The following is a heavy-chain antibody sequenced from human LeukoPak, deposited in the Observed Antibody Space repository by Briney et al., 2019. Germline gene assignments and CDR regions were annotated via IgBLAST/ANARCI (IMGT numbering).Heavy chain of an antibody. V-gene: IGHV3-30*04. CDR1: GFTFSSYA. J-gene: IGHJ6*02. D-gene: IGHD2-15*01. Sequence: GGSLRLSCAASGFTFSSYAMHWVRQAPGKGLEWVADISYDGSNKYYADSVKGRFTISRDNSKNTLYLQMNSLRAEDTAVYYCARDRGIVVVVAATLDSYYYYGMDVWGQGTTVTVSS. CDR3: ARDRGIVVVVAATLDSYYYYGMDV. CDR2: ISYDGSNK.